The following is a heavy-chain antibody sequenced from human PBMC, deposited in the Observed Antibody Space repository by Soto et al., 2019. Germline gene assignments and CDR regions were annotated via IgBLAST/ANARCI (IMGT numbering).Heavy chain of an antibody. CDR2: INAGNGNT. D-gene: IGHD6-13*01. J-gene: IGHJ6*02. CDR1: GYTFTSYA. Sequence: ASVKVSCKASGYTFTSYAMHWVRQAPGQRLEWMGWINAGNGNTKYSQKFQGSVTITRDTSASTAYMELSSLRSEDTAVYYCARDSGETAYSSSWPTFYYYFNGMDVWGQGXTVTVSS. V-gene: IGHV1-3*01. CDR3: ARDSGETAYSSSWPTFYYYFNGMDV.